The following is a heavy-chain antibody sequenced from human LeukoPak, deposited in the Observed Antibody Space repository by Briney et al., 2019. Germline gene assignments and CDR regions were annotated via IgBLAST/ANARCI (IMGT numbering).Heavy chain of an antibody. CDR1: GGSISSYY. CDR3: ARSPQVGANGY. D-gene: IGHD1-26*01. CDR2: IYYSGST. J-gene: IGHJ4*02. V-gene: IGHV4-59*08. Sequence: PSETLSLTCTVSGGSISSYYWSWIRQPPGKGLEWIGYIYYSGSTNYNPSLKSRVTISVDTSKNQFSLKLSSVTAADTAVYYCARSPQVGANGYWGQGTLVTVSS.